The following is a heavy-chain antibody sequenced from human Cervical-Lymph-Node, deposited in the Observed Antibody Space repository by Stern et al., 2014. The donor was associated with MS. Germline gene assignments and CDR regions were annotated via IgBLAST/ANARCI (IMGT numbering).Heavy chain of an antibody. D-gene: IGHD2-15*01. J-gene: IGHJ3*02. CDR3: ARGLVGSENAFDI. Sequence: QMQLVQSGAEVKKPGASVKVSCKASGYTFTSYGISWVRQAPGKGLEWMGWISAYNGNTNYAQERQGRGTMSPDASTSKAYMELRSLRSDDTAVYYCARGLVGSENAFDIWGQGTMVTVSS. CDR2: ISAYNGNT. V-gene: IGHV1-18*01. CDR1: GYTFTSYG.